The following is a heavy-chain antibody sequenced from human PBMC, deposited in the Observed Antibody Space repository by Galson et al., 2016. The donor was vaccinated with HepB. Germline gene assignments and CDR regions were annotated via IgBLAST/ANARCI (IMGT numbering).Heavy chain of an antibody. CDR3: AKDFHELAGGWFFDR. D-gene: IGHD6-19*01. Sequence: SLRLSCAASGFSFSRYGMHWVRQAPGKGLEWVIVISHDGTTRFYADSVKGRFTISRDTSENTLFLQMDTLRTEDTAVYYGAKDFHELAGGWFFDRWGRGTPVTVTS. V-gene: IGHV3-30*18. CDR1: GFSFSRYG. J-gene: IGHJ2*01. CDR2: ISHDGTTR.